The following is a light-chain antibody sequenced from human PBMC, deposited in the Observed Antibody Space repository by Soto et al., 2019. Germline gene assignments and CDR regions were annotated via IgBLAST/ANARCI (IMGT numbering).Light chain of an antibody. CDR1: SSDIGGYNY. CDR3: SSSTSGSPIDV. CDR2: DVS. V-gene: IGLV2-14*01. Sequence: QSALTQPASVSGSPGQSITISCTGTSSDIGGYNYVSWFQQHPGKAPKLMISDVSNRPSGVSNRFSGSKSGNTASLTISGLQAEDEADDYCSSSTSGSPIDVFGAGTKLTVL. J-gene: IGLJ1*01.